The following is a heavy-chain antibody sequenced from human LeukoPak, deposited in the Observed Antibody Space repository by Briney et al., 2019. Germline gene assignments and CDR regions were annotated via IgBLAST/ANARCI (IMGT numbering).Heavy chain of an antibody. J-gene: IGHJ4*02. D-gene: IGHD1-26*01. Sequence: GASVKVSCKASGYTFSGYYIHWVRQAPGQGLEWMGWINFNSGDTNYPQKFQGRVTVTRDTSISTTYMELSSLRADDTAIYHCVRERGATVDYWGQGTLVTVSS. CDR1: GYTFSGYY. V-gene: IGHV1-2*02. CDR3: VRERGATVDY. CDR2: INFNSGDT.